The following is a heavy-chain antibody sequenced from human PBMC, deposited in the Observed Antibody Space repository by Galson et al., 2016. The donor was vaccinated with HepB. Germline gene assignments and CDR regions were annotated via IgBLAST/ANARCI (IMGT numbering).Heavy chain of an antibody. D-gene: IGHD2-8*02. V-gene: IGHV5-51*01. Sequence: SGAVVNKPGESLKISCEVSGYNFAAYWFGWVRQMPGKGLEWMGVIYPGDSDTRYRPSFQGQVSISADKSINTAFLQWSSREAADTAIDYCALSRGTGGYPQYFDYWGQGTLVTVSS. CDR3: ALSRGTGGYPQYFDY. J-gene: IGHJ4*02. CDR1: GYNFAAYW. CDR2: IYPGDSDT.